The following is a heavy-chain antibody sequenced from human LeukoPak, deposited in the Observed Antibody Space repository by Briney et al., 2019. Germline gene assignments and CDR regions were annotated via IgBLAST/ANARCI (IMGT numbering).Heavy chain of an antibody. CDR1: GFTFNDYA. Sequence: PGRSLRLSCAPSGFTFNDYAMYWVRQAPGKGLEWVSGISWNSRSIAYADSVKGRFTISRDNAKNSLYLQMNSLRAEDMALYYCAKEGSSWSTFDYWGQGTLVTVSS. J-gene: IGHJ4*02. V-gene: IGHV3-9*03. CDR3: AKEGSSWSTFDY. D-gene: IGHD6-13*01. CDR2: ISWNSRSI.